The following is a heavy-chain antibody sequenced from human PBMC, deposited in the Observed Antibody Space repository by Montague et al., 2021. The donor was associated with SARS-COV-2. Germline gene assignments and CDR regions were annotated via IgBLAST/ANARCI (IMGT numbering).Heavy chain of an antibody. J-gene: IGHJ3*02. CDR2: IYWDDDK. V-gene: IGHV2-5*02. CDR3: AHRVADFWASAFDI. D-gene: IGHD3-3*01. Sequence: WLALIYWDDDKRYSPSLKIRPTITKDTSKNQVVLTLTNMDPVDTATYYCAHRVADFWASAFDIGGQGTMVTVSS.